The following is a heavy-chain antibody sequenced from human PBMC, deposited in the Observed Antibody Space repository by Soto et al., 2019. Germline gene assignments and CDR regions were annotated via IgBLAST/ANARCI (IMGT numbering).Heavy chain of an antibody. CDR2: ISSSSSYI. D-gene: IGHD1-1*01. Sequence: PGGSLRLSCAASGFTFSSYSMNWVRQAPGKGLEWVSSISSSSSYIYYADSVKGRFTISRDNAKNSLYLQMNSLRAEDTAVYYCARDALTDDNGIGYYSGMDVWGQGTTVTVSS. V-gene: IGHV3-21*01. CDR3: ARDALTDDNGIGYYSGMDV. J-gene: IGHJ6*02. CDR1: GFTFSSYS.